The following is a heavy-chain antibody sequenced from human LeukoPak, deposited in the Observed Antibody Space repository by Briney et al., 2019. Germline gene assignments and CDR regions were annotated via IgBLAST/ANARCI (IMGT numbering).Heavy chain of an antibody. CDR3: AREVGGYDSGYYYYYMDV. V-gene: IGHV1-69*06. CDR1: GGTFSSYA. J-gene: IGHJ6*03. D-gene: IGHD5-12*01. Sequence: ASVKVSCKASGGTFSSYAISWVRQAPGQGLEWMGGIIPIFGTANYAQKFQGRVTITADKSTSTAYMELSSLRSEDTAVYYCAREVGGYDSGYYYYYMDVWGKGTTVTVSS. CDR2: IIPIFGTA.